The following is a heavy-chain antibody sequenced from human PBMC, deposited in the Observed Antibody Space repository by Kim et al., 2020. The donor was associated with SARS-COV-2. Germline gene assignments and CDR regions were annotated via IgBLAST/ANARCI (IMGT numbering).Heavy chain of an antibody. CDR1: GFTVNNNY. V-gene: IGHV3-66*01. CDR3: ARDYSGRPNFFDP. D-gene: IGHD1-26*01. Sequence: GGSLRLSCAASGFTVNNNYMNWVRQAPGKGLEWVSSLYSGGNTYYADSLKGRFTISRDDSKNTLYLQMSSLRPEDTAVYYCARDYSGRPNFFDPWGQGTL. CDR2: LYSGGNT. J-gene: IGHJ5*02.